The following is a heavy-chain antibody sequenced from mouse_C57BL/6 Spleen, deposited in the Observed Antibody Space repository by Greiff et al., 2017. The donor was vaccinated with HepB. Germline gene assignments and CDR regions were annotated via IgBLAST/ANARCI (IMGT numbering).Heavy chain of an antibody. CDR2: ISSGGSYT. CDR3: ARQDYSNYDAMDY. V-gene: IGHV5-6*01. J-gene: IGHJ4*01. Sequence: EVQRVESGGDLVKPGGSLKLSCAASGFTFSSYGMSWVRQTPDKRLEWVATISSGGSYTYYPDSVKGRFTISRDNAKNTLYLQMSSLKSEDTAMYYCARQDYSNYDAMDYWGQGTSVTVSS. D-gene: IGHD2-5*01. CDR1: GFTFSSYG.